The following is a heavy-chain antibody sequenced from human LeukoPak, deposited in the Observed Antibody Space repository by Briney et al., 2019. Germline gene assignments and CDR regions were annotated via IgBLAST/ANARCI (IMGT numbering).Heavy chain of an antibody. CDR1: GYTFTSYD. CDR3: ARGGEYCSSPSCPNWFDP. Sequence: ASVKVSCKASGYTFTSYDINWVRQATGQGLEWMGWMNPNSGNTGYAQKFQGRVTMTRNTSIITAYMELSSLRSEDTAVYYCARGGEYCSSPSCPNWFDPWGQGTLVTVSS. J-gene: IGHJ5*02. CDR2: MNPNSGNT. D-gene: IGHD2-2*01. V-gene: IGHV1-8*01.